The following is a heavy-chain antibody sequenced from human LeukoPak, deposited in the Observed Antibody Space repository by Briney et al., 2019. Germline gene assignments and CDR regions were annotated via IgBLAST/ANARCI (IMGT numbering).Heavy chain of an antibody. J-gene: IGHJ6*03. CDR3: ARVPGYGGSPYYHYMDV. V-gene: IGHV3-23*01. CDR2: ISGSGGST. CDR1: GFTFSSYA. D-gene: IGHD1-26*01. Sequence: GGSLRLSCAASGFTFSSYAMSWVRQAPGKGLEWVSAISGSGGSTYYADSVKGRFTISRDNAKSSVYLQMNSLRVEDTAFYYCARVPGYGGSPYYHYMDVWGKGTTVTISS.